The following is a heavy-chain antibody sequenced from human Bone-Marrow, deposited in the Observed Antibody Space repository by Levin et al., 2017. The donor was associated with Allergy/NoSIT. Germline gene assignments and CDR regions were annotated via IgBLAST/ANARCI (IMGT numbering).Heavy chain of an antibody. D-gene: IGHD6-19*01. J-gene: IGHJ4*02. CDR1: GYTFTSYY. CDR3: AREAPIAVAGKDY. Sequence: GESLKISCKASGYTFTSYYMHWVRQAPGQGLEWMGIINPSGGSTSYAQKFQGRVTMTRDTSTSTVYMELSSLRSEDTAVYYCAREAPIAVAGKDYWGQGTLVTVSS. V-gene: IGHV1-46*01. CDR2: INPSGGST.